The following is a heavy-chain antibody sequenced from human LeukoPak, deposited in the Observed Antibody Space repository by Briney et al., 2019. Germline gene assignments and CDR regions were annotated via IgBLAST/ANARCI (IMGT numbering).Heavy chain of an antibody. J-gene: IGHJ6*03. CDR3: ARGGDYYDSSGYYSYYYYMDV. CDR1: GYTFTGYY. Sequence: ASVTVSCKASGYTFTGYYMHWVRQAPGQGLEWMGWINPNSGGTNYAQKFQGRVTMTRDTSISTAYMELSRLRSDDTAVYYCARGGDYYDSSGYYSYYYYMDVWGKGTTVTVSS. CDR2: INPNSGGT. D-gene: IGHD3-22*01. V-gene: IGHV1-2*02.